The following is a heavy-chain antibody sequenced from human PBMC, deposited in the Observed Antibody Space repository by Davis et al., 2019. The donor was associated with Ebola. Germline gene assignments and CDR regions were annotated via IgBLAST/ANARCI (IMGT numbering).Heavy chain of an antibody. CDR3: ARGRDILRFLEWSPQRSYYYYGMDV. J-gene: IGHJ6*04. Sequence: SETLSLTCAVYGGSFSGYYWSWIRQPPGKGLEWIGEINHSGSTNYNPSLKSRVTISVDTSKNQFSLKLSSVTAADTAVYYCARGRDILRFLEWSPQRSYYYYGMDVWGKGTTVTVSS. CDR2: INHSGST. D-gene: IGHD3-3*01. V-gene: IGHV4-34*01. CDR1: GGSFSGYY.